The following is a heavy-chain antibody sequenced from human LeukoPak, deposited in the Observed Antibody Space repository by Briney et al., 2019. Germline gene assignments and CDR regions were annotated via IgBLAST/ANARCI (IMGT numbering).Heavy chain of an antibody. Sequence: SETLSLTCTVSGGSISSGGYYWTWIRQPPGTGLEWIGYIYYSGNTHYNPSLKSRVSISVDTAKNQFSLNLSSVTAADTAVYYCARDQNKYDSSGYYYYQYGMDVWGQGTTVTVSS. V-gene: IGHV4-30-4*01. CDR2: IYYSGNT. CDR1: GGSISSGGYY. CDR3: ARDQNKYDSSGYYYYQYGMDV. D-gene: IGHD3-22*01. J-gene: IGHJ6*02.